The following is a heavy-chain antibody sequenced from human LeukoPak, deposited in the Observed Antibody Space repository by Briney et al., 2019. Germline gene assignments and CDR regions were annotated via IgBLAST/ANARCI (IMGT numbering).Heavy chain of an antibody. CDR1: GYTFTGYY. J-gene: IGHJ4*02. V-gene: IGHV1-8*02. CDR3: ARGPVDCSSTSCYNYFDY. CDR2: MNPNSGNT. Sequence: ASVKVSCKASGYTFTGYYMHWVRQAPGQGLEWMGWMNPNSGNTGYAQKFQGRVTMTRNTSISTAYMELSSLRSEDTAVYYCARGPVDCSSTSCYNYFDYWGQGTLVTVSS. D-gene: IGHD2-2*02.